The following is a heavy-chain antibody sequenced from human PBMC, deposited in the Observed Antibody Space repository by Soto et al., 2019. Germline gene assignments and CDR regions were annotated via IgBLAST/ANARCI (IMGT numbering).Heavy chain of an antibody. V-gene: IGHV4-59*01. CDR2: IYYSGST. Sequence: SQTLSLTSTVSDGSIISYYCSWIRQHQEKGLEWIGYIYYSGSTNYNPSLKSRVTISLDTSKNQFSLKLSSVTAADTAVYYCARDQIPGGAKWFASLGQGSLVIV. CDR1: DGSIISYY. D-gene: IGHD2-21*01. CDR3: ARDQIPGGAKWFAS. J-gene: IGHJ5*01.